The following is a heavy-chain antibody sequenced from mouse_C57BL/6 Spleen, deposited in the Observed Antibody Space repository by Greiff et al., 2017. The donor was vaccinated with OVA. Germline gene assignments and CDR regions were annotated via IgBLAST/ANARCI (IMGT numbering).Heavy chain of an antibody. Sequence: VQLQQSGAELVRPGASVKLSCTASGFNIKDDYMHWVKQRPEQGLEWIGWIDPENGDTEYASKFQGKATITADTSSNTAYLQLSSLTSEDTAVDYCTRGGFAYWGQGTLVTVSA. CDR2: IDPENGDT. J-gene: IGHJ3*01. V-gene: IGHV14-4*01. CDR1: GFNIKDDY. CDR3: TRGGFAY.